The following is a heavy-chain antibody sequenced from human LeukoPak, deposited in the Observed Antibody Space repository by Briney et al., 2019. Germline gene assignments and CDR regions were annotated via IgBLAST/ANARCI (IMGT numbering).Heavy chain of an antibody. Sequence: GGSLRLSCAASGFTFSSYSMNWVRQAPGEGLEWVSSISSSSSYIYYADSVKGRFTISRDNAKNSLYLQMNSLRDEDTAVYYCASHGHSSGWYYFDYWGQGTLVTVSS. J-gene: IGHJ4*02. CDR1: GFTFSSYS. V-gene: IGHV3-21*01. CDR3: ASHGHSSGWYYFDY. D-gene: IGHD6-19*01. CDR2: ISSSSSYI.